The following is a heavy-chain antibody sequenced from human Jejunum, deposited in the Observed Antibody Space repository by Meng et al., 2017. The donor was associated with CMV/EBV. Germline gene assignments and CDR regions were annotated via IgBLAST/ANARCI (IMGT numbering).Heavy chain of an antibody. D-gene: IGHD3-10*01. CDR2: ISSSGSTI. CDR3: ARVPLSPYYGSGSYYPGWFDP. CDR1: DYY. J-gene: IGHJ5*02. V-gene: IGHV3-11*04. Sequence: DYYMSWLRQAPGEGLEWVSYISSSGSTIYYADSVKGRFTISRDNAKKSLYLQMNSLRAEDTAVYYCARVPLSPYYGSGSYYPGWFDPWGQGTLVTVSS.